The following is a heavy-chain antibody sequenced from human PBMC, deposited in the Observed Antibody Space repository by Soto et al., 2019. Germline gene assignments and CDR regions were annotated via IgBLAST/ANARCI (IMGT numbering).Heavy chain of an antibody. D-gene: IGHD1-26*01. J-gene: IGHJ4*02. CDR1: GYTFTGYD. CDR3: AGEKVGTTGIDF. V-gene: IGHV1-8*01. Sequence: QAQLVQSGAEVNKPGASVKVSCKASGYTFTGYDINWVRQATGQGLEWMGWMNPNSGNTGYAQNFQGRVTMTRDNSITTAYMELTSLRDDDSAVYYCAGEKVGTTGIDFWGQGTLVTVSS. CDR2: MNPNSGNT.